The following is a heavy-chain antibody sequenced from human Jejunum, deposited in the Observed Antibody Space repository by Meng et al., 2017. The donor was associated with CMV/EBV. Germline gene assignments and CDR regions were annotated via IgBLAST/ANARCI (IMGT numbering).Heavy chain of an antibody. V-gene: IGHV1-2*06. J-gene: IGHJ5*02. D-gene: IGHD2-21*02. Sequence: CKTSGFNFTDYDMHWVRQAPGQGLEWMGRISAYSGATNYAQKFQGRVTITRDTATSTPYLELSKLTADDTAVYVCARYGDRIRPWGPSWGQGTLVTVSS. CDR1: GFNFTDYD. CDR3: ARYGDRIRPWGPS. CDR2: ISAYSGAT.